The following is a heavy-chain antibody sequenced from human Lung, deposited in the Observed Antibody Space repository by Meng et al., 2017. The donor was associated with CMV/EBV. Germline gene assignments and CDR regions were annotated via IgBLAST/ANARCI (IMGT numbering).Heavy chain of an antibody. D-gene: IGHD2-2*01. Sequence: GGSXRLXCAVSGFTFSSHWMHWVRQAPGGGLVWVAHINSDGLRTNYADSVKGRFTISRDNAKDTLYLQVNSLRAEDTAVYYCARGGCSRTSCLDFLGQGTLVTVSS. CDR2: INSDGLRT. V-gene: IGHV3-74*01. J-gene: IGHJ4*02. CDR1: GFTFSSHW. CDR3: ARGGCSRTSCLDF.